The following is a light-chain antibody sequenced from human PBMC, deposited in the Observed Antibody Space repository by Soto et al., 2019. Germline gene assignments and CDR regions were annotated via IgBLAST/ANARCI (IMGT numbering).Light chain of an antibody. V-gene: IGKV3-11*01. CDR1: QSVSSY. Sequence: EIVLTQSPATLSLSPGERATLSFRASQSVSSYLAWYQQKPGQAPRLLVFGASSRVLGIPDRFSGSGSGTDFTLTISRLEPEDYAVYYCQQYNNRRNFGQGTKVDIK. CDR2: GAS. CDR3: QQYNNRRN. J-gene: IGKJ1*01.